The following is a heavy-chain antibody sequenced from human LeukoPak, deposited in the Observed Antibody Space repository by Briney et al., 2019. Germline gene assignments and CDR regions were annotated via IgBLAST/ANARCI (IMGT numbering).Heavy chain of an antibody. J-gene: IGHJ4*02. CDR3: ARDQEAFDY. CDR1: GYSFASNY. Sequence: ASVTVSCTASGYSFASNYIHWVRQAPGQGLEWMGMIYPRDGSTSYAQKFQGRVTVTRDTSTSTVHMELSGLRSEDTAVYYCARDQEAFDYWGQGTLVTVSS. CDR2: IYPRDGST. V-gene: IGHV1-46*01.